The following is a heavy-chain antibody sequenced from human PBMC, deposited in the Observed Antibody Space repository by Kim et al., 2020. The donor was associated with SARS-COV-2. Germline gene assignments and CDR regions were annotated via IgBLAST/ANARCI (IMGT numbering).Heavy chain of an antibody. CDR1: GFSVKDHA. J-gene: IGHJ6*02. Sequence: GGSLRLSCEGSGFSVKDHAMHWARQAPGKGLEWVSGIYWNGDRKDYADSVKGRFITSRDNAKNSLYLQMNSLTSEDTASYYCTKDISAGGVDVWGQGTTVIVSS. CDR3: TKDISAGGVDV. D-gene: IGHD6-13*01. CDR2: IYWNGDRK. V-gene: IGHV3-9*01.